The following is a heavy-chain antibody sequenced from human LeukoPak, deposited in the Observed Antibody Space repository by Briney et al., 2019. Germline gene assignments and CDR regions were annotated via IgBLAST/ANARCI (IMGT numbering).Heavy chain of an antibody. CDR3: AREAFTAPSNYYYYYMDV. V-gene: IGHV3-20*04. CDR2: INWNGGST. D-gene: IGHD2-2*01. J-gene: IGHJ6*03. CDR1: GFTFDDYG. Sequence: GGSLRLSCAASGFTFDDYGMSWVRQAPGKGLEWVSGINWNGGSTGYADSVKGRFTISRDNAKNSLYLQMNSLRAEDTALYYCAREAFTAPSNYYYYYMDVWGKGTTVTVSS.